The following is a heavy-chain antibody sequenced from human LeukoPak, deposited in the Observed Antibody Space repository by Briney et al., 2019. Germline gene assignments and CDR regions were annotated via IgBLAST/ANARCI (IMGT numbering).Heavy chain of an antibody. CDR1: GFTFSNYG. CDR3: ASRGLGSSSGAYYLAS. D-gene: IGHD6-6*01. V-gene: IGHV3-23*01. Sequence: PGGSLRLSCAASGFTFSNYGMSWVRQAPGQGLEWVSSINSSGGNTYYGDSVKGRFTISRDNSKNTLYLQMNSLRAGDTAGYYCASRGLGSSSGAYYLASWGQGTLVTVSS. J-gene: IGHJ4*02. CDR2: INSSGGNT.